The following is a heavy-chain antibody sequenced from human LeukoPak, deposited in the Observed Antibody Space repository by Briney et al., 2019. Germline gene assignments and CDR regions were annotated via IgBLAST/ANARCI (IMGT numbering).Heavy chain of an antibody. J-gene: IGHJ4*02. V-gene: IGHV3-23*01. Sequence: GGSLRLSCAASGFTFSSYAMSWVRQAPGKGLEWVSAISGSGGSTYYTDSVKGRFTISRDNSKNTLYLQMNSLRAEDTAVYYCAKSGSILTGYYHTGSFDYWGQGTLVTVSS. CDR3: AKSGSILTGYYHTGSFDY. CDR1: GFTFSSYA. CDR2: ISGSGGST. D-gene: IGHD3-9*01.